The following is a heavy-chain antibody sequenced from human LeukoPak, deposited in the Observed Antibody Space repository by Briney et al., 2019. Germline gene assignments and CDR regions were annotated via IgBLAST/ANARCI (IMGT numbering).Heavy chain of an antibody. V-gene: IGHV3-48*03. D-gene: IGHD2-15*01. CDR1: GFTFSRYE. J-gene: IGHJ5*02. CDR3: ASLGYCSGGGCYSDNWFDP. Sequence: GGSLRLSCATSGFTFSRYEMNWVRQAPGKGPEWVSYISGSGDTIYYADSVKGRFTISRDNAKNSLYLQMNSLRAEDTAVYYCASLGYCSGGGCYSDNWFDPWGQGILVTVSS. CDR2: ISGSGDTI.